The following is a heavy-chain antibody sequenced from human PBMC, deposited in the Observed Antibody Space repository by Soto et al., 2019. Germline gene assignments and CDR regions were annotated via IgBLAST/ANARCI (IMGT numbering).Heavy chain of an antibody. CDR1: GFTFSSYG. CDR2: ISYDGTDK. J-gene: IGHJ6*02. D-gene: IGHD5-18*01. CDR3: VKERYGQLWLEDYGMDV. V-gene: IGHV3-30*18. Sequence: GSLRLSCAASGFTFSSYGIHWVRQAPGKGLEWVALISYDGTDKYYADSVKGRFTISRDNSKNTLYLQMSSLGPEDTAVYYCVKERYGQLWLEDYGMDVWGQGTTVTVSS.